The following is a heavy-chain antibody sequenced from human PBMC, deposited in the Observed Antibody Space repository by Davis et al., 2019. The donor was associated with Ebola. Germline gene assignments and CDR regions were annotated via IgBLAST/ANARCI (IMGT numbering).Heavy chain of an antibody. V-gene: IGHV3-20*01. CDR1: GFTFSIYS. CDR3: ARVNAVTGYSRFDA. J-gene: IGHJ5*02. CDR2: INWNGGSA. D-gene: IGHD3-9*01. Sequence: GESLKISCAASGFTFSIYSMSWVRQAPGKGLEWVSGINWNGGSAGYADSVKGRFTISRDNAKNSLYLRMNSLRAEDTAFYHCARVNAVTGYSRFDAWGQGTLVTVSS.